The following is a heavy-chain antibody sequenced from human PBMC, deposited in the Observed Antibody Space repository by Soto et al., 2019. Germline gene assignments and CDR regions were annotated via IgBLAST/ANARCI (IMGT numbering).Heavy chain of an antibody. CDR2: IYPSDSDT. V-gene: IGHV5-51*01. D-gene: IGHD3-3*01. CDR1: GYNFAGYW. CDR3: ARGGVSTRTFDY. J-gene: IGHJ4*02. Sequence: LGESLKISCKGSGYNFAGYWIAWVRQMPGKGLELMGIIYPSDSDTRYRPSFQGQVTISADKSISSAYLQWSSQRASDTAMYYCARGGVSTRTFDYWGQGTPVTVSS.